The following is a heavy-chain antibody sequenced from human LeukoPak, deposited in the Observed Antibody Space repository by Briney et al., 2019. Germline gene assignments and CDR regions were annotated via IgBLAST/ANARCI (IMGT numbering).Heavy chain of an antibody. CDR1: GGPISSGSYY. V-gene: IGHV4-39*07. Sequence: SETLSLTCTVSGGPISSGSYYWSWIRQPPGKGLEWIGEINHSGSTNYNPSLKSRVTISVDTSKNQFSLKLSSVTAADTAVYYCARRIAVAGYFDYWGQGTLVTVSS. CDR2: INHSGST. CDR3: ARRIAVAGYFDY. J-gene: IGHJ4*02. D-gene: IGHD6-19*01.